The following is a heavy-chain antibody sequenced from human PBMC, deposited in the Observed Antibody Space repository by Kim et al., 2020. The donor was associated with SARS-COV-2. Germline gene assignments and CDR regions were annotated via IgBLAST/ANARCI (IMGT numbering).Heavy chain of an antibody. J-gene: IGHJ3*02. D-gene: IGHD5-12*01. V-gene: IGHV3-48*02. CDR2: ISSSSSTI. CDR3: ARVGDGYNSFSAFDI. Sequence: GGSLRLSCAASGFTFSSYSMNWVRQAPGKGLEWVSYISSSSSTIYYADSVKGRFTISRDNAKNSLYLQMNSLRDEDTAVYYCARVGDGYNSFSAFDIWGQGTMVTVSS. CDR1: GFTFSSYS.